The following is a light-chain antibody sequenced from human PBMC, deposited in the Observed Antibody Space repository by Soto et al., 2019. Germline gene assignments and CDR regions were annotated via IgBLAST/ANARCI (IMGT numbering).Light chain of an antibody. V-gene: IGLV1-40*01. CDR1: SSSLGSGYD. CDR2: ANN. J-gene: IGLJ2*01. Sequence: QSVLTQPPSVSGAPGQRVTISCTGSSSSLGSGYDVHWYQQLPGTAPKLLIYANNNRPSGVPDRFSGSKSGTSASLAITGLQAEDEAHYYCQSYDRSLGGFVIFGGGTKVTVL. CDR3: QSYDRSLGGFVI.